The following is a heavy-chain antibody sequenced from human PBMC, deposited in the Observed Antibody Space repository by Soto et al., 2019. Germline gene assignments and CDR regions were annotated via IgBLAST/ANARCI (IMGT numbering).Heavy chain of an antibody. CDR2: ISGSGST. CDR1: GFTFSTYA. J-gene: IGHJ3*01. CDR3: ARERITMIVVVMTN. Sequence: GGSLRLSCAASGFTFSTYAMSWVRQVPGKGLEWVSAISGSGSTYYADSVRGRFTISRDISKNTLYLQMNGLRAEDTAVYYCARERITMIVVVMTNWGQGTMVTVS. V-gene: IGHV3-23*01. D-gene: IGHD3-22*01.